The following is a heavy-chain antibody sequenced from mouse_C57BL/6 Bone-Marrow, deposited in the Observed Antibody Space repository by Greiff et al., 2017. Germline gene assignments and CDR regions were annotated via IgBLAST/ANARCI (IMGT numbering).Heavy chain of an antibody. CDR3: ARGGSSYYFDY. J-gene: IGHJ2*01. V-gene: IGHV1-64*01. CDR1: GYTFTSYW. D-gene: IGHD1-1*01. CDR2: IRPNSGST. Sequence: VQLQQPGAELVKPGASVKLSCKASGYTFTSYWMHWVKQRPGQGLEWIGMIRPNSGSTNYNEKFKSKATLTVDKTSSTAYMQLSSLTSEDSAVYYCARGGSSYYFDYWGQGTTLTVSS.